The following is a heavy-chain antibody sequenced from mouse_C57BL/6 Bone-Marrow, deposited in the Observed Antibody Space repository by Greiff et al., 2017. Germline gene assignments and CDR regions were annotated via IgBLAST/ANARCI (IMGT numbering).Heavy chain of an antibody. CDR3: ATYAGYIWYFDV. V-gene: IGHV1-72*01. J-gene: IGHJ1*03. Sequence: VQLHQSGAELVKPGASVKLSCKASGYTFTSYWMHWVKQRPGRGLEWIGRIDPNSGGTTYNEQFKRKATLTVDKPSRPAYMQLSSLTSEDSAVYDCATYAGYIWYFDVWGTGTTVTVSS. CDR2: IDPNSGGT. CDR1: GYTFTSYW. D-gene: IGHD6-5*01.